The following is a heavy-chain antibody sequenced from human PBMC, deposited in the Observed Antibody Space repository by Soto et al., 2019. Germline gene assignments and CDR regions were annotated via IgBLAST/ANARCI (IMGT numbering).Heavy chain of an antibody. CDR1: GFTFGSYA. J-gene: IGHJ4*02. CDR2: IRSEANGGTT. D-gene: IGHD3-22*01. Sequence: HPGGSLSLSCTGSGFTFGSYALSWVRQAPGKGLEWVGVIRSEANGGTTDYAASVKGRITISRDDSKSIAYMEINSLQTEDTAVYYCTRYYYESSGYYVYWGQGALVTVSS. CDR3: TRYYYESSGYYVY. V-gene: IGHV3-49*04.